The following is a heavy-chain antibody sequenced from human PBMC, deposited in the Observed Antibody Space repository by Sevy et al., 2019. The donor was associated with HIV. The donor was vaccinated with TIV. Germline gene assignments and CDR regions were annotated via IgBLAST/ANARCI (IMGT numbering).Heavy chain of an antibody. CDR1: GYTFTSYG. CDR3: ARGSRRGDFWSGPTDGFDY. CDR2: ISAYNGNT. V-gene: IGHV1-18*01. D-gene: IGHD3-3*01. J-gene: IGHJ4*02. Sequence: ASVKVSCKASGYTFTSYGISWVRQAPGQGLEWMGWISAYNGNTNYAQKLQGRVTMTTDTSTSTAYMELRSLRSDDTAVYYCARGSRRGDFWSGPTDGFDYWGQGTLVTVSS.